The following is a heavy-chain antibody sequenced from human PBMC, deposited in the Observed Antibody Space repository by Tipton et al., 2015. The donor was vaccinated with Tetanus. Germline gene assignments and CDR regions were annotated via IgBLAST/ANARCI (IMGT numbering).Heavy chain of an antibody. CDR3: SRDPNVDVVVVEPYDAFDI. D-gene: IGHD2-15*01. CDR2: IRSSAHGATT. CDR1: GFSFGDYA. J-gene: IGHJ3*02. Sequence: SLRLSCTASGFSFGDYAMSWFRQAPGKGLEWVGFIRSSAHGATTAYAASVKGRFTISRDDSKSVAYLQMNSLKTEDTAVYYCSRDPNVDVVVVEPYDAFDIWGQGTMVTVSS. V-gene: IGHV3-49*03.